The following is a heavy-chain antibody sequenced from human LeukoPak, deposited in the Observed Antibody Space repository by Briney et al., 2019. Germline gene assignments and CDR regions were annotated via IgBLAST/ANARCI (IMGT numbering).Heavy chain of an antibody. CDR2: ISYDGSNK. Sequence: GRSLRLSCAASGFTFSSYGMHWVRQAPGKGLEWVAVISYDGSNKYYADSVKGRFTISRDNSRNTLYLQMNSLRAEDTAVYYCAKASYCSSTSCRYTRGLDYWGQGTLVTVSS. CDR3: AKASYCSSTSCRYTRGLDY. J-gene: IGHJ4*02. V-gene: IGHV3-30*18. CDR1: GFTFSSYG. D-gene: IGHD2-2*01.